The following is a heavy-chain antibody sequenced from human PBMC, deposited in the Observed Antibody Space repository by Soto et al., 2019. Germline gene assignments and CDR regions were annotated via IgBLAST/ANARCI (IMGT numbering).Heavy chain of an antibody. CDR1: GGTFSSYA. CDR3: ARAPTATAAAGDY. Sequence: SVKVSCKASGGTFSSYAISWVRQAPGQGLEWMGGIIPIFGTANYAQKFQGRVTITADESTSTAYMELSSLRSEDTAVYYCARAPTATAAAGDYWGQGTLVTVSS. CDR2: IIPIFGTA. V-gene: IGHV1-69*13. D-gene: IGHD6-13*01. J-gene: IGHJ4*02.